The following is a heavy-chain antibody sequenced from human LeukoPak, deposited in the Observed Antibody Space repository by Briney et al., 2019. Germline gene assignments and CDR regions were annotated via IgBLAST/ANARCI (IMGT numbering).Heavy chain of an antibody. V-gene: IGHV3-21*04. J-gene: IGHJ4*02. CDR3: ARGPGKASFDY. Sequence: GGSLRLSCTASGFTFSSYFMNWVRQAPGKGLEWVSSIGSSSSYIYYADSVKGRFTISRDKSNNTLYLQMNSLRAEDTAVYYCARGPGKASFDYWGQGTLVTVSS. CDR2: IGSSSSYI. D-gene: IGHD3-10*01. CDR1: GFTFSSYF.